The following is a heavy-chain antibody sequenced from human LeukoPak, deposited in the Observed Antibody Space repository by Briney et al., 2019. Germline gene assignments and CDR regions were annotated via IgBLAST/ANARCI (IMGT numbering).Heavy chain of an antibody. CDR1: GFTFDDYA. V-gene: IGHV3-9*01. CDR3: ARDLRVVAATGGDY. D-gene: IGHD2-15*01. J-gene: IGHJ4*02. Sequence: GGSLRLSCATSGFTFDDYAMHWVRQPPGKGLEWVSGISWNSGTIYYADSVNGRFTISRDDAKKSLYLQMNSLRAEDTAVYYCARDLRVVAATGGDYWGQGTLVTVSS. CDR2: ISWNSGTI.